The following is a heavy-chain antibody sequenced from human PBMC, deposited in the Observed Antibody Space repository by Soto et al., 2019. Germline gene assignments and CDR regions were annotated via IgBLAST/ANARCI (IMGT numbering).Heavy chain of an antibody. V-gene: IGHV4-59*08. J-gene: IGHJ6*02. D-gene: IGHD2-15*01. CDR2: IYYSGST. CDR1: GGSISSYY. CDR3: ARHEGYCSGGSCYSNYYYGMDV. Sequence: PSETLSLTCTVSGGSISSYYWSWIRQPPGKGLEWIGYIYYSGSTNYNPSLKSRVTISVDTSKNQFSLKLSSVTAADTAVYYCARHEGYCSGGSCYSNYYYGMDVWGQGTTVTVSS.